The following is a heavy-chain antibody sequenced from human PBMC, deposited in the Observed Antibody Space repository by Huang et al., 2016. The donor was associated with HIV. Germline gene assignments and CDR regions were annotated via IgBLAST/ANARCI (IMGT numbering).Heavy chain of an antibody. Sequence: EVQLVESGGGLIQPGGSLRLSCAASGFPVSTNYMTWVRQAPGKGLEWVSAVYSGGRMHYADSVKGRFTMSRDNSKNTLYLQMNSLRAEDTAVYYCARGVAGLDVWGQGTTVTVSS. V-gene: IGHV3-53*01. CDR3: ARGVAGLDV. D-gene: IGHD3-10*01. J-gene: IGHJ6*02. CDR1: GFPVSTNY. CDR2: VYSGGRM.